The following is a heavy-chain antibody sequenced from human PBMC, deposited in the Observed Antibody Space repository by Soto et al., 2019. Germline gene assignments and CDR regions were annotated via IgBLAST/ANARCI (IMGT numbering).Heavy chain of an antibody. V-gene: IGHV4-31*03. CDR3: ARDILTGYRYFDY. CDR1: GGSISSRGYY. Sequence: PSETLSLTCTVSGGSISSRGYYWSWIRQHPGKGLEWIGYIYYSGSTYYNPSLKSRVTISVDTSKNQFSLKLSSVTAADTAVYYCARDILTGYRYFDYWGQGTLVTVSS. CDR2: IYYSGST. D-gene: IGHD3-9*01. J-gene: IGHJ4*02.